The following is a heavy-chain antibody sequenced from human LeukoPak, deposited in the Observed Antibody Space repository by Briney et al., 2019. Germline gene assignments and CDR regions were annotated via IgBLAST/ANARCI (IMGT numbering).Heavy chain of an antibody. CDR1: GFTFSSYT. V-gene: IGHV3-23*01. Sequence: PGGSLRLSCAASGFTFSSYTMSWVRQAPGKGLEWVSGVSGSGGSTHYADSVKGRFTISRDNSKNTLYLQMNSLRAEDTAVYYCAASLPNIVVVPATKGPFGYWGQRTLVTVSS. J-gene: IGHJ4*02. CDR2: VSGSGGST. CDR3: AASLPNIVVVPATKGPFGY. D-gene: IGHD2-2*01.